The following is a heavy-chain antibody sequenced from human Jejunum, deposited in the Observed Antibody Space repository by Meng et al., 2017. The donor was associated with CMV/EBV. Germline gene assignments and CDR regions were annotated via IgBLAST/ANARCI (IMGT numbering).Heavy chain of an antibody. CDR3: VRDFWSGYGGEYYYYGMDV. V-gene: IGHV3-49*02. Sequence: SWVHQAPGRGVEWVGFIRTKAYAGTTEYAASVGGRFTISRNDSKSIAYLQMNSLKTEDTAVYSCVRDFWSGYGGEYYYYGMDVWGQGTTVTVSS. D-gene: IGHD3-3*01. CDR2: IRTKAYAGTT. J-gene: IGHJ6*02.